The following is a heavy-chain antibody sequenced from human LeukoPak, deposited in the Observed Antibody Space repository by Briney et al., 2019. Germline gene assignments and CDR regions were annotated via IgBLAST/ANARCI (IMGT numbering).Heavy chain of an antibody. Sequence: PSETLSLTCAVSGGSLSSSDWWSWVRQPPGKGLEWLGQIYYSGSTNYNPSLKSRVTISVDKSKNQFSLKLSSVTAADTAVYYCARVSGSYFDYWGQGTLVTVSS. J-gene: IGHJ4*02. CDR3: ARVSGSYFDY. CDR1: GGSLSSSDW. CDR2: IYYSGST. V-gene: IGHV4-4*02. D-gene: IGHD1-26*01.